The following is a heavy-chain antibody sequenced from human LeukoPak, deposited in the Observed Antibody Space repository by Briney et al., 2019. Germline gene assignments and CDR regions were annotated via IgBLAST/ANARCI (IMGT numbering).Heavy chain of an antibody. J-gene: IGHJ6*02. CDR3: ARDNVGAPRDYYYRMDV. CDR2: INPNSGGT. Sequence: ASVKVSCKASGYTFTGYYMHWVRQAPGQGLEWMGWINPNSGGTNYAQKFQGRVTMTRDTSISAAYMELSRLRSDDTAFYYCARDNVGAPRDYYYRMDVWGQGTTVTVSS. V-gene: IGHV1-2*02. CDR1: GYTFTGYY. D-gene: IGHD1-26*01.